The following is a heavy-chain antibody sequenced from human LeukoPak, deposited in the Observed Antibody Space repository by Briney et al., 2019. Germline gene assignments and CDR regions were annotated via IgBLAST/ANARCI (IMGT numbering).Heavy chain of an antibody. J-gene: IGHJ4*02. D-gene: IGHD1-26*01. CDR3: ATSLEVGATTLDY. CDR1: GGSISSYY. Sequence: PSETLSLTCTVSGGSISSYYWSWIRQPPGKGLEWIGYIYYSGSTNYNPSLKSRVTISVDTSKNQFSPKLSSVTAADTAVYYCATSLEVGATTLDYWGQGTLVTVSS. CDR2: IYYSGST. V-gene: IGHV4-59*01.